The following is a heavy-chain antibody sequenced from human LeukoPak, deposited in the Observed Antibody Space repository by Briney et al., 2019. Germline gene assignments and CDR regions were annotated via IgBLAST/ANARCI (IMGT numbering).Heavy chain of an antibody. CDR2: MNPNSGNT. D-gene: IGHD2-15*01. CDR1: GYTFTSYD. CDR3: ATRYCSGGSCPLDY. J-gene: IGHJ4*02. Sequence: ASVKVSCKASGYTFTSYDINWVRQATGQGLEWMGWMNPNSGNTGYAQKFQGRVTMTRNTSISTAYMELSSLRSEDTAVYYCATRYCSGGSCPLDYRGQGTLVTVSS. V-gene: IGHV1-8*01.